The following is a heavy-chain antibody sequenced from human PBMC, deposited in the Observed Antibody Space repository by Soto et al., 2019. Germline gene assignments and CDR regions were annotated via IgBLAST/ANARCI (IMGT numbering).Heavy chain of an antibody. CDR3: ARGVEYSLSFDP. CDR2: IYYSGST. Sequence: SETLFLTCTVSGGSISSGDYYWGWIRQPPGKGLEWIGYIYYSGSTYYNPSLKSRVTISEDTSKNQFSLKLSSVTAADTAVYYCARGVEYSLSFDPWGQGTLVTVS. D-gene: IGHD5-18*01. V-gene: IGHV4-30-4*01. CDR1: GGSISSGDYY. J-gene: IGHJ5*02.